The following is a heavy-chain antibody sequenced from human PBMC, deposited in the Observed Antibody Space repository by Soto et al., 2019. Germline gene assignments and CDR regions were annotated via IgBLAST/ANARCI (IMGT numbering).Heavy chain of an antibody. CDR3: AREIGTVRGRGFDP. V-gene: IGHV3-33*01. CDR2: IWYDGSNK. CDR1: GFTFSSYG. Sequence: QVQLVESGGGVVQPGRSLRLSCAASGFTFSSYGMHWVRQAPGKGLEWVAVIWYDGSNKYYADSVKGRFTISRDNSKNTLYLQMNSLRAEDTAVYYCAREIGTVRGRGFDPWGQGTLVTVSS. J-gene: IGHJ5*02. D-gene: IGHD4-17*01.